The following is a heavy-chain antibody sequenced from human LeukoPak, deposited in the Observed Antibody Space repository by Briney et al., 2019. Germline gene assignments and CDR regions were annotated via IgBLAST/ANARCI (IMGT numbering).Heavy chain of an antibody. D-gene: IGHD5-18*01. CDR2: IYYSGST. Sequence: PSETLSLTCTVSGGSISSSSYYWGWIRQPPGTGLEWIGSIYYSGSTYYNPSLKSRVTISVDTSKNQFSLKLSSVTAADTAVYYCARTEPGIQLWSDYWGQGTLVTVSS. J-gene: IGHJ4*02. V-gene: IGHV4-39*07. CDR1: GGSISSSSYY. CDR3: ARTEPGIQLWSDY.